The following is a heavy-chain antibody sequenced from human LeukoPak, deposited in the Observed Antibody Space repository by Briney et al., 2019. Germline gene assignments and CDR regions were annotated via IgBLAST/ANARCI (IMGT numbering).Heavy chain of an antibody. CDR1: GGTFSSYA. J-gene: IGHJ4*02. Sequence: GASVKVSCKASGGTFSSYAISWVRQAPGQGLEWMGIINPSGGSTSYAQKFQGRVTMTRAMSTSTVYMELSSLRSEDTAVYYCAREGEVVTAIPLPFDYWGQGTLVTVSS. CDR3: AREGEVVTAIPLPFDY. CDR2: INPSGGST. V-gene: IGHV1-46*01. D-gene: IGHD2-21*02.